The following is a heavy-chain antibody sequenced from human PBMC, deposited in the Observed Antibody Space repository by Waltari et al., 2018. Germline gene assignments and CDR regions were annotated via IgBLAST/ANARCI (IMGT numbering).Heavy chain of an antibody. V-gene: IGHV3-74*01. CDR2: INDDGSST. J-gene: IGHJ5*02. D-gene: IGHD6-13*01. Sequence: EVQLVESGGGLVQPGGSLRLSCVASGFIFSSYWMDWVRQAPGKGLVWGSRINDDGSSTTYADSVKGRFTISRDNAKNSLYLQMNSLRAEDTAVYYCARVHSQGYNWFDPWGQGTLVTVSS. CDR3: ARVHSQGYNWFDP. CDR1: GFIFSSYW.